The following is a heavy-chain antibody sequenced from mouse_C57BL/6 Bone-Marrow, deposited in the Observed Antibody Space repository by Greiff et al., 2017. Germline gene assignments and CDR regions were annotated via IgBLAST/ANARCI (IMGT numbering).Heavy chain of an antibody. CDR1: GFTFSDYG. V-gene: IGHV5-17*01. CDR3: ARQGGWYFDV. CDR2: ISSGSSTI. J-gene: IGHJ1*03. Sequence: EVQLKESGGGLVKPGGSLKLSCAASGFTFSDYGMHWVRQAPEKGLEWVAYISSGSSTIYYADTVKGRFTISRDNAKNTLFLQMTSLRSEDTAMYYCARQGGWYFDVWGTGTTVTVSS.